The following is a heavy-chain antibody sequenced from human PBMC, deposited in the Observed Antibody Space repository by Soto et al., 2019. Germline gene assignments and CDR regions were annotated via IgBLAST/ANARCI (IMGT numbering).Heavy chain of an antibody. V-gene: IGHV3-33*08. CDR3: AREKLGDADAFDI. CDR2: IWYDGSNK. Sequence: GGSLRLSCAASGFTFSSYGMHWVRQAPGKGLEWVAVIWYDGSNKYYADSVKGRFTISRDNSKNTLYLQMNSLRAEDMAVYYCAREKLGDADAFDIWGQGTMVTVSS. D-gene: IGHD7-27*01. J-gene: IGHJ3*02. CDR1: GFTFSSYG.